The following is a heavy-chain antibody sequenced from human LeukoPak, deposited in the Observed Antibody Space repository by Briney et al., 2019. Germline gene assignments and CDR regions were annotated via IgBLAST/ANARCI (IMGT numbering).Heavy chain of an antibody. CDR2: IYPGDSDT. CDR3: ARHPSRQQYYYYGMDV. V-gene: IGHV5-51*01. CDR1: GYSFTSYW. J-gene: IGHJ6*04. Sequence: GESLKISCKGSGYSFTSYWIGWVRQMPGKGLEWMGIIYPGDSDTRYSPSFQGQVTISADKSISTAYLQWSSLKASDTAMYYCARHPSRQQYYYYGMDVWGKGTPFTVSS.